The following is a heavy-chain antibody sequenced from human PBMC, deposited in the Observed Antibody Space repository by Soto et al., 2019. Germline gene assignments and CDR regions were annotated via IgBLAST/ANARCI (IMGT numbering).Heavy chain of an antibody. J-gene: IGHJ4*02. D-gene: IGHD1-1*01. CDR1: GFTFSNAW. Sequence: GGSLRLSCVASGFTFSNAWMTWVRQAPGKGLEWVGRIKSNSDGGTTYYAAPVEGRFTISRDDSTNTVFLQMNSLKTEDTAVYYCNTTGTIDYWGQGTLVTVSS. CDR2: IKSNSDGGTT. V-gene: IGHV3-15*01. CDR3: NTTGTIDY.